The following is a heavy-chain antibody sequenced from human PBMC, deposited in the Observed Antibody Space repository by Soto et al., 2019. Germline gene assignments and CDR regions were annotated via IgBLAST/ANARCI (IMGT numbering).Heavy chain of an antibody. D-gene: IGHD5-12*01. CDR1: GGSISSGGYY. CDR3: ASRGEMATIAFFDY. Sequence: SETLSLTCTVSGGSISSGGYYWSWIRQHPGKGLEWIGYIYYSGSTYYNPSLKSRVTISVDTTKNQFSLKLSSVTAADTAVYYCASRGEMATIAFFDYWGQGTLVTVSS. J-gene: IGHJ4*02. V-gene: IGHV4-31*03. CDR2: IYYSGST.